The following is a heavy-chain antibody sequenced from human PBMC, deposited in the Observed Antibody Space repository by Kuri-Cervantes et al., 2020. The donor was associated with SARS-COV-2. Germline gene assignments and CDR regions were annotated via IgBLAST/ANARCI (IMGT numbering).Heavy chain of an antibody. V-gene: IGHV4-34*01. J-gene: IGHJ6*03. CDR1: GGSFSGYY. D-gene: IGHD3-22*01. CDR2: INHSGST. Sequence: GSLRLSCAVYGGSFSGYYWSWIRQPPGKGLEWIGEINHSGSTNYNLSLKSRVTISVDTSKNQFSLELSSVTAADTAVYYCARGGRYDSSGYPRAYFYYYMDVWGKGTTVTVSS. CDR3: ARGGRYDSSGYPRAYFYYYMDV.